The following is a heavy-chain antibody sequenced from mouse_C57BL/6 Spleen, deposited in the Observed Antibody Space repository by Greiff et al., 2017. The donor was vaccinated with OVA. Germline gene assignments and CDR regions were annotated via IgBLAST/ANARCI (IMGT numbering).Heavy chain of an antibody. Sequence: VQLKESGAELVRPGASVKLSCTASGFNIKDDYMHWVKQRPEQGLEWIGWIDPENGDTEYASKFQGKATITADTSSNTAYLQLSSLTSEDTAVYYCTTGDYGSSLFAYWGQGTLVTVSA. CDR1: GFNIKDDY. CDR3: TTGDYGSSLFAY. V-gene: IGHV14-4*01. D-gene: IGHD1-1*01. J-gene: IGHJ3*01. CDR2: IDPENGDT.